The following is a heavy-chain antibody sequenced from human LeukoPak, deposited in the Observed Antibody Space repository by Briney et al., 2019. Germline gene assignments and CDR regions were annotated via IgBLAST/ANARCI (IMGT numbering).Heavy chain of an antibody. CDR3: ASVRWYYDFWSGYYFDY. CDR1: GFTVSGNY. J-gene: IGHJ4*02. V-gene: IGHV3-66*02. Sequence: GGSLRLSCAASGFTVSGNYMSWVRQAPGKGLEWVSVIYSGGSTYYADSVKGRFTISRDNSKNPLYLQMNSLRAEDTAVYYCASVRWYYDFWSGYYFDYWGQGTLVTVSS. D-gene: IGHD3-3*01. CDR2: IYSGGST.